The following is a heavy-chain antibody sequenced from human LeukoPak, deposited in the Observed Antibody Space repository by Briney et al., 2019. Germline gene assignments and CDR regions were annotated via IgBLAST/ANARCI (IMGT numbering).Heavy chain of an antibody. V-gene: IGHV3-30*05. D-gene: IGHD2-8*01. Sequence: GGSLRLSCAASGNYWMHWVRQAPGKGLEWVAVISYDGSYKYSADSVKGRFTISRDNSKNTLYLQMNSLRTEGTAVYYCAREGYCTNGVCSGKYFAKDVWGQGTTVTVSS. CDR1: GNYW. CDR2: ISYDGSYK. J-gene: IGHJ6*02. CDR3: AREGYCTNGVCSGKYFAKDV.